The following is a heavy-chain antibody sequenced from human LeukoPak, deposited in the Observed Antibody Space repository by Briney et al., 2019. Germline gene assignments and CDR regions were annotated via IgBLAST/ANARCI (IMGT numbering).Heavy chain of an antibody. CDR1: GGSLSGYY. CDR2: INHSGST. CDR3: ARGRGVDY. D-gene: IGHD2-8*02. J-gene: IGHJ4*02. Sequence: SETLSLTCAVYGGSLSGYYWSWIRQPPGKGLEWIGEINHSGSTNYNPSLKSRVTISVDTSKNQFSLKPSSVTAADTAVYYCARGRGVDYWGQGTLVTVSS. V-gene: IGHV4-34*01.